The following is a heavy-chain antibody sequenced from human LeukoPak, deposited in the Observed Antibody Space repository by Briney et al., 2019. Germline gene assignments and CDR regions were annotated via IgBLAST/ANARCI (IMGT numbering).Heavy chain of an antibody. V-gene: IGHV4-59*01. Sequence: SETLSLTCTVSGGSISSSYWSWIRQPPGKELEWIGYIYDSGNTNYNPSLKSRVTISVDTSKNQFSLKLSSVTAADTAAYYCARGGLWCFDYWGQGTVVTVSS. CDR3: ARGGLWCFDY. CDR2: IYDSGNT. D-gene: IGHD2-21*01. CDR1: GGSISSSY. J-gene: IGHJ4*02.